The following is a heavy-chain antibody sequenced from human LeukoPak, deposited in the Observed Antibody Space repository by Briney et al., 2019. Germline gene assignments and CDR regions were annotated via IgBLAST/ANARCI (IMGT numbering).Heavy chain of an antibody. V-gene: IGHV4-59*11. CDR1: GGSINNHY. CDR3: ARARGYYGDMDV. CDR2: IHYTGTT. D-gene: IGHD3-10*01. Sequence: PSETLSLTCIVSGGSINNHYWTWIRQTPGKGLEWIGDIHYTGTTKYNPSLKSRVTISVDTSKNQFSLKLSSVTAADTAVYYCARARGYYGDMDVWGKGTTVTVSS. J-gene: IGHJ6*03.